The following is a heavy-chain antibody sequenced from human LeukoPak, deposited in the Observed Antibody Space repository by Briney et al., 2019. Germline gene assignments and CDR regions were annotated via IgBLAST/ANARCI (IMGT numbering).Heavy chain of an antibody. CDR1: GGPFSSYY. D-gene: IGHD3-10*01. Sequence: PSETLSLTCAVYGGPFSSYYWSWIRQPPGKGLEWIGEINHSGSTNYNPSLKSRVTISVDTSKNQFSLKLSSVTAADTAVYYCARGRDFYGSGSYWNYWGQGTLVTVSS. V-gene: IGHV4-34*01. CDR2: INHSGST. CDR3: ARGRDFYGSGSYWNY. J-gene: IGHJ4*02.